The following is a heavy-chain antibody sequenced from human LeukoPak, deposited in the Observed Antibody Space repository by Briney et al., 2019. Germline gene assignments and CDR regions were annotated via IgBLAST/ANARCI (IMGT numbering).Heavy chain of an antibody. J-gene: IGHJ4*02. CDR1: GFTFDDYA. Sequence: GGSLRLSCAASGFTFDDYAMHWVRQAPGKGLEWVSLISGDGGSTYYADSVKGRFTISRDNSKNSLYLQMNSLRTEDTALYYCAKDGPNYYDSSGYYFDYWGPGTLVTVSS. V-gene: IGHV3-43*02. CDR3: AKDGPNYYDSSGYYFDY. D-gene: IGHD3-22*01. CDR2: ISGDGGST.